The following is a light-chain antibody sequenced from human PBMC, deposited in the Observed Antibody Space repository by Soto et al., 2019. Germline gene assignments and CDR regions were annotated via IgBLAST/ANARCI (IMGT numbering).Light chain of an antibody. CDR2: DVS. J-gene: IGLJ2*01. Sequence: QSALTQPRSVSGSPGQSVTISCTGTSSDVGAYNYVSWFQQHPGKAPKPMMSDVSKRPSGVPDRFSGSKSGTTASLTISGLQAEDEADYYCCSYAGSYALLFGGGTKVTVL. CDR3: CSYAGSYALL. CDR1: SSDVGAYNY. V-gene: IGLV2-11*01.